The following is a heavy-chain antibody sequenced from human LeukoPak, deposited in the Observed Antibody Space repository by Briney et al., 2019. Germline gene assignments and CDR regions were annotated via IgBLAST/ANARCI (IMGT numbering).Heavy chain of an antibody. Sequence: GGSLRLSCAASGFTFSSYGMHWVRQAPGKGLEWVAVISYDGSNKYYADSVKGRFTISRDNSKNTLYLQVNSLRAEDTAVYYCAKDAFYMEHFDYWGQGTLVTVSS. CDR1: GFTFSSYG. CDR2: ISYDGSNK. V-gene: IGHV3-30*18. J-gene: IGHJ4*02. D-gene: IGHD1-26*01. CDR3: AKDAFYMEHFDY.